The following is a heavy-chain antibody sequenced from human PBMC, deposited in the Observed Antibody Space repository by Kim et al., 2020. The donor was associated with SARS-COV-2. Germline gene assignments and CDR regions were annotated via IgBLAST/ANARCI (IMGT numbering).Heavy chain of an antibody. D-gene: IGHD3-10*01. J-gene: IGHJ4*02. CDR3: ARVLSGRITMVRGVWSNMPYYFDY. CDR1: GGSISSYY. Sequence: SETLSLTCTVSGGSISSYYWSWIRQPPGKGLEWIGYIYYSGSTNYNPSLKSRVTISVDTSKNQFSLKLSSVTAADTAVYYCARVLSGRITMVRGVWSNMPYYFDYWGQGTLVTVSS. V-gene: IGHV4-59*01. CDR2: IYYSGST.